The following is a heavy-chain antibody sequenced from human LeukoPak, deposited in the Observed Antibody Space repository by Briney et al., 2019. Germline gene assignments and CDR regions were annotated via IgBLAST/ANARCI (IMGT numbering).Heavy chain of an antibody. J-gene: IGHJ4*02. V-gene: IGHV3-9*01. CDR3: AKDMRGYYDSSGFDY. Sequence: LSLTCTVSGGSISSYYWSWIRQPPGKGLEWVSGISWNSGSIGYADSVKGRFTISRDNAKNSLYLQMNSLRAEDTALYYCAKDMRGYYDSSGFDYWGQGTLVTVSS. CDR2: ISWNSGSI. CDR1: GGSISSYY. D-gene: IGHD3-22*01.